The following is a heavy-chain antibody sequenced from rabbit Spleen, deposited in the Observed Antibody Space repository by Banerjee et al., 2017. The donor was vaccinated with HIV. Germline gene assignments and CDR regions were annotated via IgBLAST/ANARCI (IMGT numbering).Heavy chain of an antibody. V-gene: IGHV1S45*01. D-gene: IGHD6-1*01. Sequence: QEQLVESGGGLVQPEGSLKLSCTASGFSFSDKAVMCWVRQAPGKGLEWIACINAITGRAVYASWAKGRFTFSKTSSTTVTLQMTRLTAADTATYFCAREVEIYGGYDGSGYPNYGMDLWGQGTLVTVS. CDR1: GFSFSDKAV. CDR2: INAITGRA. J-gene: IGHJ6*01. CDR3: AREVEIYGGYDGSGYPNYGMDL.